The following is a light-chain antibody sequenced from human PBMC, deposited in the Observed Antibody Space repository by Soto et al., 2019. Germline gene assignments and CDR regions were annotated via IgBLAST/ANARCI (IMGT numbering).Light chain of an antibody. Sequence: IVLTQSPGTLSLSPGERATLSCRASQTVASAHFAWYQQKPGQAPRLLIYGASRRASGIPDRFSGSGSGPDFTLTISRREPEDVAVDYCQQFCSSGFTFGPGTKVDTK. CDR2: GAS. CDR3: QQFCSSGFT. J-gene: IGKJ3*01. CDR1: QTVASAH. V-gene: IGKV3-20*01.